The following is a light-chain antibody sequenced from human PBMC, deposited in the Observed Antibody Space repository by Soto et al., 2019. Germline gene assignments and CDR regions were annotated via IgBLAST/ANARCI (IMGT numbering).Light chain of an antibody. CDR3: QSYDSSLSGHVV. Sequence: QSVLTQPASVSGSPGQSITISCTGTSGDIGSYNRVSWYQQHPGKAPKLIIYEVTDRPSGVSNRFSGSKSGNTASLTISGLQAEDEAEYYCQSYDSSLSGHVVFGGGTKLTVL. V-gene: IGLV2-14*01. CDR1: SGDIGSYNR. CDR2: EVT. J-gene: IGLJ2*01.